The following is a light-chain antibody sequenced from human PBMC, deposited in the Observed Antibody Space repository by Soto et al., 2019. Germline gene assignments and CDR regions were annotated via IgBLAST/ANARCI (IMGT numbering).Light chain of an antibody. J-gene: IGLJ3*02. CDR3: GTWDNSLSVVV. Sequence: QSVLTQPPSVSAAPGQRVTISCSGSSSNIGNNYVSWYQQLPGTAPKLLIYDNNKRPSGIPDRFSASKSGTSATLGITGLQTGDEADYYCGTWDNSLSVVVFGGGTKLTVL. CDR1: SSNIGNNY. V-gene: IGLV1-51*01. CDR2: DNN.